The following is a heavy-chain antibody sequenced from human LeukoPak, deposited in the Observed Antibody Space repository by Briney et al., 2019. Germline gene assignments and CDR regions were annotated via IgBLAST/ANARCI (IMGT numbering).Heavy chain of an antibody. CDR1: GGSISSSNW. CDR3: ARVGMTKFSGVYYYYYMDV. J-gene: IGHJ6*03. CDR2: IYHSGST. Sequence: PSGTLSLTCAVSGGSISSSNWWSWVRPPPGKGLEWIGEIYHSGSTNYNPSLKSRVTISVDKSKNQFSLRLSSVTAADTAVYYCARVGMTKFSGVYYYYYMDVWGKGTTVTVSS. V-gene: IGHV4-4*02. D-gene: IGHD1-26*01.